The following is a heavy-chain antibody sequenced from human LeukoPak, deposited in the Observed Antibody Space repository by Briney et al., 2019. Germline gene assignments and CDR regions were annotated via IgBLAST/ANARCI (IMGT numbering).Heavy chain of an antibody. V-gene: IGHV3-53*04. CDR3: ARHLPPGEVKYYYGMDV. J-gene: IGHJ6*02. Sequence: GESLRLSCAASGFTFSGYSLNWVRQALGKGLEWVSVFYSGGSIYYADSVKGRFTISRHNFKNTLYLQMNSLSAEDTAVYYCARHLPPGEVKYYYGMDVWGQGTTVTVSS. CDR1: GFTFSGYS. D-gene: IGHD3-16*01. CDR2: FYSGGSI.